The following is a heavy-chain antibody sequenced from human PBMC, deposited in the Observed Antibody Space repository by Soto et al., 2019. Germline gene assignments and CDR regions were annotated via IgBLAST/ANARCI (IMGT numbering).Heavy chain of an antibody. CDR3: ARGSAYSDYDFEY. J-gene: IGHJ4*02. Sequence: LRLSCAASGFTFSSYAMTWVRQAPGKGLEWVSGVSGTGGSAYYADSVKGRFTISRDKSTNTLYLHMNGLRAEDTAVYYCARGSAYSDYDFEYWGQGTLVTVSS. V-gene: IGHV3-23*01. CDR2: VSGTGGSA. D-gene: IGHD4-17*01. CDR1: GFTFSSYA.